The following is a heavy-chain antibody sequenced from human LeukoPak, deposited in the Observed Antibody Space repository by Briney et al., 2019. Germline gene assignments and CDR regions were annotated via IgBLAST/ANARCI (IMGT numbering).Heavy chain of an antibody. D-gene: IGHD4-23*01. J-gene: IGHJ4*02. V-gene: IGHV4-39*07. CDR2: IYYSGST. Sequence: SETLSLTCTVSGGSISSSSCYWGWIRQPPGKGLEWIGSIYYSGSTYYNPSLKSRVTISVDTSKNQFSLKLSSVTAADTAVYYCARDRSDYGGDYWGQGTLVTVSS. CDR3: ARDRSDYGGDY. CDR1: GGSISSSSCY.